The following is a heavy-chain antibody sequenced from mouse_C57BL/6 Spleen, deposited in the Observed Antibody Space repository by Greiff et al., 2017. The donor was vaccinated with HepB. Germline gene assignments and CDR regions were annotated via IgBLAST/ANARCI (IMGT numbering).Heavy chain of an antibody. V-gene: IGHV2-5*01. D-gene: IGHD1-1*01. CDR2: IWRGGST. Sequence: QVQLKESGPGLVQPSQSLSITCTVSGFSLTSYGVHWVRQSPGKGLEWLGVIWRGGSTDYNAAFMSRLSITKDNSKSQVFFKMNSLQADDTAIYYCAKRGYGSSYRYAMDYWGQGTSVTVSS. CDR1: GFSLTSYG. J-gene: IGHJ4*01. CDR3: AKRGYGSSYRYAMDY.